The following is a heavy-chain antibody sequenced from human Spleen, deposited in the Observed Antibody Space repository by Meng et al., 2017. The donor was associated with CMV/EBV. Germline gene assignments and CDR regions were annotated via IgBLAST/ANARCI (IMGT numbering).Heavy chain of an antibody. D-gene: IGHD2-2*01. V-gene: IGHV3-9*01. CDR3: AKGRLPAANYYYGMDV. CDR1: GFTFSNSD. J-gene: IGHJ6*02. Sequence: SLKISCAASGFTFSNSDMNWVRQAPGKGLEWVSSISWNSGRIDYAVSVKGRFTISRDNAKNSLFLQMNSLRADDSALYFCAKGRLPAANYYYGMDVWGQGTTVTVSS. CDR2: ISWNSGRI.